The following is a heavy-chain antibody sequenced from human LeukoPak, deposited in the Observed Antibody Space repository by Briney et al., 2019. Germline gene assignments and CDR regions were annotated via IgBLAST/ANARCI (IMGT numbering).Heavy chain of an antibody. CDR3: ARQGRYFDWSV. J-gene: IGHJ6*02. V-gene: IGHV4-59*08. Sequence: PSETLSLTCTVSGGSISSYYWSWIRQPPGKGLEWIGYIYYSGSTNYNPSLKSRVTISVDTSKNQFSLKLSSVTAADTAVYYCARQGRYFDWSVWGQGTTVTVSS. CDR2: IYYSGST. CDR1: GGSISSYY. D-gene: IGHD3-9*01.